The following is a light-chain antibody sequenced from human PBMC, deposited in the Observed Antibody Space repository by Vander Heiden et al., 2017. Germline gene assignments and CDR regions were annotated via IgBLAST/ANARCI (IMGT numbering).Light chain of an antibody. V-gene: IGLV4-69*01. CDR3: QTWATGIRV. Sequence: QLVLPQSPSASASLGASVKLTCTLSSGHSTYAIAWHQQQPEKGPRYLMKLNSDGSHTKGDGSPDRFSGSSSGAERYLTISRLQAEDEADYHCQTWATGIRVFGGGTKLTVL. CDR1: SGHSTYA. J-gene: IGLJ2*01. CDR2: LNSDGSH.